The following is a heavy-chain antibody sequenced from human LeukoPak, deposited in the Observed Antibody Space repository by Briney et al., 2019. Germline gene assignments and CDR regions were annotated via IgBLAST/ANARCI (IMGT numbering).Heavy chain of an antibody. CDR1: GGTFSSYA. CDR2: IIPIFGTA. CDR3: ARDSPLARDAFDI. Sequence: SVKVSCKASGGTFSSYAISWVRQAPGQGLEWMGGIIPIFGTANYAQKFQGRVTITADKSTSTAYMELSSLRSEDTAVYYCARDSPLARDAFDIWGQGTMVTVSS. V-gene: IGHV1-69*06. J-gene: IGHJ3*02.